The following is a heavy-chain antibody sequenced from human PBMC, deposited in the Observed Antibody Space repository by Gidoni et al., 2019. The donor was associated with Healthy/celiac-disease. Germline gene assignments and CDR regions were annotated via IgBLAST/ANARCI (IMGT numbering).Heavy chain of an antibody. CDR1: EYSLSSDW. CDR2: IDPSDSYT. CDR3: ARLGGRVDTGH. Sequence: DVQLVQSWAAVTQPGASLGFSIRGAEYSLSSDWFSWVRRRPGKGLVWMGRIDPSDSYTNYSPSFQGHVTISADKSISTAYLKWSSLKAADTAMYYCARLGGRVDTGHWGQGTLVTVSS. J-gene: IGHJ4*02. V-gene: IGHV5-10-1*03. D-gene: IGHD5-18*01.